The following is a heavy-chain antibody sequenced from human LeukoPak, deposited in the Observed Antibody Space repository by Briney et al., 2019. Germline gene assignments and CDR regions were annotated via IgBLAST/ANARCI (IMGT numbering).Heavy chain of an antibody. Sequence: QPGGSLRLSCAASGLTFSSYAMSWVRQVPGKGLEWVSGISGSGGNTHSADSVKGRFTISRDNSKNTLYLQMNSLRAEDTAVYYCAKATVTTFADYFDYWGQGTLVTVSS. CDR2: ISGSGGNT. D-gene: IGHD4-11*01. J-gene: IGHJ4*02. CDR3: AKATVTTFADYFDY. CDR1: GLTFSSYA. V-gene: IGHV3-23*01.